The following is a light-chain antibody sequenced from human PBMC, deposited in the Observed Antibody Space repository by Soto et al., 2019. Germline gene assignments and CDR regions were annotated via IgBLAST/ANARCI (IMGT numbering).Light chain of an antibody. CDR3: QQYGSSPIT. V-gene: IGKV3-20*01. Sequence: IDLTQSPGTLSLPPGDRATLSCRASLSLSNSVLAWYQQKPGQAPRLLIYGASKRATGVPDRFSGRGSGTDFTLTISRLEPEDFAVYFCQQYGSSPITFGQGTRLEIK. CDR2: GAS. CDR1: LSLSNSV. J-gene: IGKJ5*01.